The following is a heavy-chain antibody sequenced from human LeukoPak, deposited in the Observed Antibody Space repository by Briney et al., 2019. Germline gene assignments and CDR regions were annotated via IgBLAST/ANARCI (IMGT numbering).Heavy chain of an antibody. CDR3: ARDRDSSGYFDFDY. Sequence: PGGSLRLSCAASGFTFSSYAMHWVRRAPGKGLEWVAVISYDGSNKYYADSVKGRFTISRDNSKNTLYLQMNSLRAEDTAVYYCARDRDSSGYFDFDYWGQGTLVTVSS. CDR1: GFTFSSYA. CDR2: ISYDGSNK. D-gene: IGHD3-22*01. V-gene: IGHV3-30*01. J-gene: IGHJ4*02.